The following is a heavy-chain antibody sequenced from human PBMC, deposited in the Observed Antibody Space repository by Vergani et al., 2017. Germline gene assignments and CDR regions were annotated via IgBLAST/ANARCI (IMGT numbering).Heavy chain of an antibody. CDR2: IWYDGSNK. CDR3: ARGAVAGDY. D-gene: IGHD6-19*01. J-gene: IGHJ4*02. Sequence: QVQLVESGGGVVQPGRSLRLSCTASGFTFSSYGMHWVRPAPGKGLEWVAVIWYDGSNKYYVESVKGRFTISRDNSKNTLYLQMNSLRAEDTAVYYCARGAVAGDYWGQGTLVTVSS. V-gene: IGHV3-33*01. CDR1: GFTFSSYG.